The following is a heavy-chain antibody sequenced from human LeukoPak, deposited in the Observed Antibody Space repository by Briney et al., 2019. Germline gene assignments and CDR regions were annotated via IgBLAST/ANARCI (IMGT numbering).Heavy chain of an antibody. D-gene: IGHD3-10*01. J-gene: IGHJ5*02. Sequence: GGSLRLSCAASGFTFSSYGMHWVRQAPGKGLEWVAFIRYDGSNKYYADSVKGRFTISRDNSKNTLYLQMNSLRAEDTAVYYCAMGYGSGSYYPFDPWGQGTLVTVSS. CDR1: GFTFSSYG. CDR2: IRYDGSNK. CDR3: AMGYGSGSYYPFDP. V-gene: IGHV3-30*02.